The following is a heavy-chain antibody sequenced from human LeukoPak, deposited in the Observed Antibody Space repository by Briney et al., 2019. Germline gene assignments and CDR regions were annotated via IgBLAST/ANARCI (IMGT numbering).Heavy chain of an antibody. V-gene: IGHV4-59*01. CDR2: IYYSGST. J-gene: IGHJ4*02. Sequence: SETLSLTCTVSGGSISSYYWSWIRQPPGKGLDWLGYIYYSGSTNYNPSLKSRVTISVDTSKNQFSLKLSSVTAADTAVYYCARSGQANYDYVWGSYPRYFDYWGQGTLVTVSS. CDR1: GGSISSYY. CDR3: ARSGQANYDYVWGSYPRYFDY. D-gene: IGHD3-16*02.